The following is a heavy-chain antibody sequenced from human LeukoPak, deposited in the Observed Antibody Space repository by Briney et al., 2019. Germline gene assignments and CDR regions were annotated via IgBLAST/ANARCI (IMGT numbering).Heavy chain of an antibody. CDR2: IYYSGGT. J-gene: IGHJ3*02. V-gene: IGHV4-59*08. Sequence: TSETLSLTCTVSGDSISSYYWSWIRQPPGKGLEWIGYIYYSGGTDYNPSLKSRVTISADTSKNQFSLKLRSVTAADTAVYYCARHVTISGPYDASDIWGQGTMVTVSP. CDR3: ARHVTISGPYDASDI. CDR1: GDSISSYY. D-gene: IGHD5-24*01.